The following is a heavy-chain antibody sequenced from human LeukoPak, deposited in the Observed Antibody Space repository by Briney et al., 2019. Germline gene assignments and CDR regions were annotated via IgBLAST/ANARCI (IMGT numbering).Heavy chain of an antibody. Sequence: ASVKVSCKASGYAFTSYDINWVRQATGQGLEWMGWISAYNGNTSYAQKLQGRVTMTTDTSTSTAYMELRSLRSDDTAVYYCARGTTGYYYYMDVWGKGTTVTVSS. D-gene: IGHD1-1*01. V-gene: IGHV1-18*01. J-gene: IGHJ6*03. CDR3: ARGTTGYYYYMDV. CDR2: ISAYNGNT. CDR1: GYAFTSYD.